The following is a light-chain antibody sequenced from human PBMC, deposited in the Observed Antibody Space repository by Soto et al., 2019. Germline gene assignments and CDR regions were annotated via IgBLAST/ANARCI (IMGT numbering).Light chain of an antibody. CDR1: QSITDW. J-gene: IGKJ1*01. V-gene: IGKV1-5*03. CDR2: KAS. CDR3: QYCDSYSWT. Sequence: DIQMTQSPSTLSASVGDRVTITCRASQSITDWLAWYQQKPGKAPKFLIYKASNLEGGVPSRFSGSGSGTDFTLTISSLQPDDFATYYCQYCDSYSWTFGQGTKVEIK.